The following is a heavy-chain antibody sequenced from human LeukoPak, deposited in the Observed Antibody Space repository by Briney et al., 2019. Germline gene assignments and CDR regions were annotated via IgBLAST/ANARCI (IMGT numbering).Heavy chain of an antibody. D-gene: IGHD6-19*01. V-gene: IGHV3-23*01. CDR1: GFTFSSYA. Sequence: GGSLRLSCAASGFTFSSYAMSWVRQAPGKGLEWVSAISGSGGSTYYADSVKGRFTISRDNSKNTLYLQMNSLRAEDTAVYYCATAPAVAGTGGFDYWGQGTLVIVSS. J-gene: IGHJ4*02. CDR3: ATAPAVAGTGGFDY. CDR2: ISGSGGST.